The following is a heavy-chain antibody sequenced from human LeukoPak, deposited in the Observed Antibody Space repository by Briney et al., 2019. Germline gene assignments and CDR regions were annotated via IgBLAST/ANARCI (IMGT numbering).Heavy chain of an antibody. V-gene: IGHV3-30-3*01. CDR3: ARDLASYYYDSSGYYLLY. CDR2: ISYDGSNK. Sequence: GGSLRLSCAASGFTFSSYAMHWVRQAPGKGLEWVAVISYDGSNKYYADPVKGRFTISRDNSKNTLYLQMNSLRAEDTAVYYCARDLASYYYDSSGYYLLYWGQGTLVTVSS. D-gene: IGHD3-22*01. J-gene: IGHJ4*02. CDR1: GFTFSSYA.